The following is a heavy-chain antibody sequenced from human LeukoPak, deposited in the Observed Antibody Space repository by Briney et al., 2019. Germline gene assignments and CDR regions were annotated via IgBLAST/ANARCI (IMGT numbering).Heavy chain of an antibody. CDR3: ARDAEKSYYYDSSGYYYGFDY. Sequence: SLKVSCKASGGTFSSYAISWVRQAPGQGLEWMGRIIPILGIANYAQKFQGRVTITADKSTSTAYMELSSLRSEDTAVYYCARDAEKSYYYDSSGYYYGFDYWGQGTLVTVSS. CDR2: IIPILGIA. V-gene: IGHV1-69*04. D-gene: IGHD3-22*01. J-gene: IGHJ4*02. CDR1: GGTFSSYA.